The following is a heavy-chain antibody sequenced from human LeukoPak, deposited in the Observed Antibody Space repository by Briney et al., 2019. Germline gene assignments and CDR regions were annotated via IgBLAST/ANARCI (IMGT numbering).Heavy chain of an antibody. CDR1: GFTFSSYA. D-gene: IGHD2-15*01. V-gene: IGHV3-30-3*01. J-gene: IGHJ4*02. Sequence: PGGSLRLSCAASGFTFSSYAMHWVRQAPGKGLEWVAVISYDGSNKYYADSVKGRFTISRDNSKNTLYLQMNSLRAEDTAVYYCARENVLGYCSGGSCYSAKFFDYWGQGTLVTVSS. CDR3: ARENVLGYCSGGSCYSAKFFDY. CDR2: ISYDGSNK.